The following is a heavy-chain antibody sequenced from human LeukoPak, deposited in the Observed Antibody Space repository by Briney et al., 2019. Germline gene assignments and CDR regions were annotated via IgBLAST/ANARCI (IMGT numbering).Heavy chain of an antibody. Sequence: PSETLSLTCAVSGSSIRSNSFYWGWIRQPPGRGLEWIGTINYSGTTYYNPSLKSRVTMFLDTPKNQFSLRLTSVTAADTAFYYCARHTVETGIPGALGLTRYYYYMDVWGKGTTVTVS. CDR3: ARHTVETGIPGALGLTRYYYYMDV. D-gene: IGHD2-2*01. CDR2: INYSGTT. V-gene: IGHV4-39*01. J-gene: IGHJ6*03. CDR1: GSSIRSNSFY.